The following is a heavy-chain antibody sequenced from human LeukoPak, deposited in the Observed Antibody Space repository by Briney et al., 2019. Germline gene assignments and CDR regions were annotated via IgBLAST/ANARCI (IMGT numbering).Heavy chain of an antibody. V-gene: IGHV4-34*01. CDR3: ARVERRLSGSPPPGYFDY. CDR2: INHSGST. D-gene: IGHD1-26*01. Sequence: DPSETLSLTCAVYGGSFSGYYWSWIRQPPGKGLEWIGEINHSGSTNYNPSLKSRVTISVDTSKNQFSLKLSSVTAADTAAYYCARVERRLSGSPPPGYFDYWGQGTLVTVSS. J-gene: IGHJ4*02. CDR1: GGSFSGYY.